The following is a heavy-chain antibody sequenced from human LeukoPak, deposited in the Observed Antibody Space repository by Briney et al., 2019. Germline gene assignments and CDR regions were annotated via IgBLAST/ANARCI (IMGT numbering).Heavy chain of an antibody. V-gene: IGHV3-23*01. Sequence: TGGSLRLSCAASGFTFSSYAMSWVRQAPGKGLEWVSAISGSGGSTYYADSVKGRFTISRDNSKNTLYLQMNSLRAEDTAVYYCARDSASYYNPYYYYYYGMDVWGQGTTVTVSS. J-gene: IGHJ6*02. CDR2: ISGSGGST. CDR3: ARDSASYYNPYYYYYYGMDV. CDR1: GFTFSSYA. D-gene: IGHD3-10*01.